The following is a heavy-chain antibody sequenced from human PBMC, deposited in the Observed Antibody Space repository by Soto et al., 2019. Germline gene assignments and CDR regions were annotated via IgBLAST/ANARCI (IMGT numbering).Heavy chain of an antibody. CDR2: ISSSSSYI. V-gene: IGHV3-21*01. D-gene: IGHD3-3*01. J-gene: IGHJ4*02. Sequence: EVQLVESGGGLVKPGGSVRLSCAASGFTFSSYSMNWVRQAPGKGLEWVSSISSSSSYIYYADSVKGRFTISRDNAKNSLYLQMNSLRAEDTAVYYCARRRFWAFDYWGQGTLVTVSS. CDR3: ARRRFWAFDY. CDR1: GFTFSSYS.